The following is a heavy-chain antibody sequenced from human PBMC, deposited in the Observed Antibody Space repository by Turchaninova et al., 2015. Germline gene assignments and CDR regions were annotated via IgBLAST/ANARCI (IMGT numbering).Heavy chain of an antibody. Sequence: QVQLPESGPGLGKNSPTLSLNGTVPGGSIRRGDYDGSLIRQQPGKGLEFSGYTYYSWTTYYNPSLKSRVTISVDTSNHQRSLRLSSVTAADTAVYYCARVLVNSYGYDYWGQGTLVTVSS. D-gene: IGHD5-18*01. CDR3: ARVLVNSYGYDY. CDR1: GGSIRRGDYD. J-gene: IGHJ4*02. CDR2: TYYSWTT. V-gene: IGHV4-31*03.